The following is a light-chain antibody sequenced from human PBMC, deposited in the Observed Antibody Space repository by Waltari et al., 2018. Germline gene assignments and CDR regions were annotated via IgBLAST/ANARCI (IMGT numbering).Light chain of an antibody. V-gene: IGLV3-21*02. J-gene: IGLJ2*01. Sequence: SYVLTQPPSVSVASGQTARLTCRGSNIGSTSGHWYQQRPGQAPVLVVYDDSDRPSGIPERFSGSNSGNTATLTISRVEAGDEADYYCQVWDSSSDHPVVFGGGTKLTVL. CDR1: NIGSTS. CDR3: QVWDSSSDHPVV. CDR2: DDS.